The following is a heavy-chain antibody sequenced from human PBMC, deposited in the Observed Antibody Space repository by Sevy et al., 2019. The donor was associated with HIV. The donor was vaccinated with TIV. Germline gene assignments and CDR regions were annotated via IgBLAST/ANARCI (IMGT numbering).Heavy chain of an antibody. D-gene: IGHD6-19*01. CDR3: ARDAGYSTDWDPSDY. V-gene: IGHV3-30-3*01. CDR1: EFIFSSYA. Sequence: GGSLRLSCAASEFIFSSYAMNWVRQAPGKGLEWVSVISYDGSRHYYADSVKGRFTISRDNSKNTLFLQMNSLRLEDTAVYYCARDAGYSTDWDPSDYWGQGTLVTVSS. CDR2: ISYDGSRH. J-gene: IGHJ4*02.